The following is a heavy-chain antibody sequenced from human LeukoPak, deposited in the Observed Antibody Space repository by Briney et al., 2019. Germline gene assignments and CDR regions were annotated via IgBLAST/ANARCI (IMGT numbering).Heavy chain of an antibody. CDR2: ISGSGGST. V-gene: IGHV3-23*01. J-gene: IGHJ4*02. D-gene: IGHD1-14*01. Sequence: GGSLRLSCAASGFTFSSYAMSWVRQAPGKGLEWVSAISGSGGSTYYADSVKGRFTISRDNSKNTLYLQMNSLRAEDTAVYYCELIVDDNRFDYWGQGTLVTVSS. CDR3: ELIVDDNRFDY. CDR1: GFTFSSYA.